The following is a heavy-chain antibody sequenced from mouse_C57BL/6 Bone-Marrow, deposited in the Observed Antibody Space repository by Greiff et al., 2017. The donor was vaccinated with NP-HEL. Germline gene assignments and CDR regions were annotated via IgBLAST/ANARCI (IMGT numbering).Heavy chain of an antibody. V-gene: IGHV3-6*01. CDR1: GYSITSGYY. J-gene: IGHJ1*03. CDR3: ARVPGYFDV. Sequence: EVQLQESGPGLVKPSQSLSLTCPVTGYSITSGYYWNWIRQSPGNKLEWMGYISYDGSNNYNPSLKNRIPLTRDTSKNQFFLKLNSVTTEDTATYYCARVPGYFDVWGTGTTVTVSS. CDR2: ISYDGSN.